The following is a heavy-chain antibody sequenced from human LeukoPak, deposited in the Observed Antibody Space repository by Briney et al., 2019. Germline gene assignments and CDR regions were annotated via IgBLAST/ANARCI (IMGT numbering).Heavy chain of an antibody. V-gene: IGHV4-31*03. J-gene: IGHJ3*02. CDR1: GGSISSGGYY. Sequence: PSQTLSLPCTVSGGSISSGGYYWSWIRQHPGKGLEWIGYIYYSGSTYYNPSLKSRVTISVDTSKNQFSLKLSSVTAADTAVYYCARDLKALGLYYDKGHGAFDIWGQGTMVTVSS. CDR2: IYYSGST. CDR3: ARDLKALGLYYDKGHGAFDI. D-gene: IGHD3-22*01.